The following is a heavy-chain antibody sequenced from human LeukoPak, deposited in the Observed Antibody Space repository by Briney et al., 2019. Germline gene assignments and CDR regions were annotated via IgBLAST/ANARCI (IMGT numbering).Heavy chain of an antibody. CDR3: ARDSSWRPFDY. J-gene: IGHJ4*02. CDR2: INPNTGGT. D-gene: IGHD5-12*01. Sequence: GASVTVSFKASGYTFTDYYIHWVRQAPGQGLECMGWINPNTGGTNYPQKFQGRVTMTRDTSIATAYVELSRLRSDDTAVYYCARDSSWRPFDYWGQGTLVTVSS. CDR1: GYTFTDYY. V-gene: IGHV1-2*02.